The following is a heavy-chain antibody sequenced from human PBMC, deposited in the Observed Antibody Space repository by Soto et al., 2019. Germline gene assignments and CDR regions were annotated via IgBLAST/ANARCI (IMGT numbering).Heavy chain of an antibody. J-gene: IGHJ4*02. CDR3: ATEEMATPFDY. D-gene: IGHD5-12*01. Sequence: QVQLVESGGGVVQPGRSLRLSCAASGFTFSSYAMHWVRQAPGKGLEWVAVISYDGSNKYYADSVKGRFTISRDNSKNPLYLQMNSLRAEDTAVYYCATEEMATPFDYWGQGTLVTVSS. CDR1: GFTFSSYA. V-gene: IGHV3-30-3*01. CDR2: ISYDGSNK.